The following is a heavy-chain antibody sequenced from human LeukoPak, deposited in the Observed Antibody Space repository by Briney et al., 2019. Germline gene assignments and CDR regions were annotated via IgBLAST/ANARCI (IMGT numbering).Heavy chain of an antibody. V-gene: IGHV3-30*02. D-gene: IGHD4-17*01. Sequence: GGSLRLSCAASGFTFSSYGMHWVRQAPGKGLEWVAFIRYDGSNKYCADSVKGRFTISRDNSKNTLYLQMNSLRAEDTAVYYCAKDISPTTVTTGWFDPWGQGTLVTVSS. J-gene: IGHJ5*02. CDR2: IRYDGSNK. CDR1: GFTFSSYG. CDR3: AKDISPTTVTTGWFDP.